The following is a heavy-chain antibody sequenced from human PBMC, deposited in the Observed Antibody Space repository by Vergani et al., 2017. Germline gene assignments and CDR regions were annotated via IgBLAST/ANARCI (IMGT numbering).Heavy chain of an antibody. Sequence: EVQLVETGGGLIQPGGSLRLSCAASGFTVSSNYMSRVRQAPGKGLEWVSVIYGGGSTYYADSVKGRFTISRDNSKNTLYLQMNSLRAEDTAVYYCARVLGMAWFDPWGQGTLVTVSS. V-gene: IGHV3-53*02. D-gene: IGHD7-27*01. J-gene: IGHJ5*02. CDR2: IYGGGST. CDR1: GFTVSSNY. CDR3: ARVLGMAWFDP.